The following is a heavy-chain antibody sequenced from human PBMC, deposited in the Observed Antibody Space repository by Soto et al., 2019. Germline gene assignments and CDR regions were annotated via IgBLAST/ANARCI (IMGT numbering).Heavy chain of an antibody. CDR2: IGPESGAT. CDR1: GYTFSGHY. CDR3: GRGRSGQIVIFY. J-gene: IGHJ4*02. D-gene: IGHD1-26*01. Sequence: ASVKGSCKTSGYTFSGHYIDWVRQAPQQGPEWMGEIGPESGATRYAEKFRGRVTMTMDTSITTVYMELSNLSPDDTAVYYCGRGRSGQIVIFYWGQGTPVTVSS. V-gene: IGHV1-2*02.